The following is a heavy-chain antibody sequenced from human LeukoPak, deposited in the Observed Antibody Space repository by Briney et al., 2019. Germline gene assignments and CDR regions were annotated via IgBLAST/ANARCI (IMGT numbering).Heavy chain of an antibody. CDR3: ARSNYYYYYYMDV. D-gene: IGHD4-11*01. CDR2: INQSGST. J-gene: IGHJ6*03. V-gene: IGHV4-34*01. CDR1: GGSISTYS. Sequence: PSETLSLTCSVSGGSISTYSWSWIRQPPGKGLEWIGEINQSGSTTYNPSLKSRVTLSVDTSKNQFSLTLSSVTAADTAVYYCARSNYYYYYYMDVWGKGTTVTVSS.